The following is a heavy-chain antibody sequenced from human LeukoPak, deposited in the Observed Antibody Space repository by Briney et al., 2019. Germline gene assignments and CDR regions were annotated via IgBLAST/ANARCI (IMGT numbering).Heavy chain of an antibody. J-gene: IGHJ6*02. Sequence: PGGSLRLSCAASGFTFSSYVMSWVRQAPGRGLEWVSVIYSGGSTYYADSVKGRFTISRDNSKNTLYLQMNSLRAEDTAVYYCAREAYYDILTGYYYYYGMDVWGQGTTVTVSS. CDR1: GFTFSSYV. D-gene: IGHD3-9*01. V-gene: IGHV3-53*01. CDR2: IYSGGST. CDR3: AREAYYDILTGYYYYYGMDV.